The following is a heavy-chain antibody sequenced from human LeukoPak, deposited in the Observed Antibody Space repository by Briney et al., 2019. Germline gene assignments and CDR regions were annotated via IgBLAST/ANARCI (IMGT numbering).Heavy chain of an antibody. J-gene: IGHJ6*04. CDR3: AKDDSWYYDSKMDV. CDR2: IRYDGSNK. D-gene: IGHD3-22*01. Sequence: PGGSLRLSCAASGFTFSSYGMHWVRQAPGKGLEWVAFIRYDGSNKYYADSVKGRFTISRDNSKNTLYLQMNSLRAEDTAVYYCAKDDSWYYDSKMDVWGKGTTVTISS. V-gene: IGHV3-30*02. CDR1: GFTFSSYG.